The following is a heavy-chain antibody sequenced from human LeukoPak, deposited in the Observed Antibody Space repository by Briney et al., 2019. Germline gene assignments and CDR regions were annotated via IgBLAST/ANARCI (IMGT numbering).Heavy chain of an antibody. V-gene: IGHV1-18*01. D-gene: IGHD1-26*01. Sequence: ASVKVSCKASGYDFTSVGITWVRQAPGQGLEWMGWISPYNGNTRYVQKLQGRVTMTTDTSTSTAYMELRSLRSDDTAVYYCARDLVVGASDAYNEYFQHWGQGTLVTVSS. CDR2: ISPYNGNT. CDR3: ARDLVVGASDAYNEYFQH. J-gene: IGHJ1*01. CDR1: GYDFTSVG.